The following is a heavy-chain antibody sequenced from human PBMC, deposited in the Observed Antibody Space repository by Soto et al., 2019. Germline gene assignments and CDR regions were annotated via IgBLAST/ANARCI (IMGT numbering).Heavy chain of an antibody. CDR3: ARGPSSLTRFDY. CDR1: GFTFSSYA. CDR2: ISYDGSDK. Sequence: GGSLRLSCAASGFTFSSYAMHWVRQAPGKGLEWVAVISYDGSDKYYADSVKGRFTISRDNSKNTLYLQMNSLRAEDTAVYYCARGPSSLTRFDYWGQGTLVTAPQ. J-gene: IGHJ4*02. D-gene: IGHD2-2*01. V-gene: IGHV3-30-3*01.